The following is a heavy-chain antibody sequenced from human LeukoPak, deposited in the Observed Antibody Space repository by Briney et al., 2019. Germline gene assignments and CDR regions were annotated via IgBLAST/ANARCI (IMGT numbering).Heavy chain of an antibody. CDR3: ARDRPVYQCDSSADAFDI. V-gene: IGHV3-33*01. Sequence: GGSLRLSCAASGFTFSSYGMHWVRQAPGKGLEWVAVICYYGSNKYYADSVKGRFTISRDNSKNTLYLQMNSLRAEDTAVYYCARDRPVYQCDSSADAFDIWGQGTMVTVSS. CDR2: ICYYGSNK. CDR1: GFTFSSYG. D-gene: IGHD3-22*01. J-gene: IGHJ3*02.